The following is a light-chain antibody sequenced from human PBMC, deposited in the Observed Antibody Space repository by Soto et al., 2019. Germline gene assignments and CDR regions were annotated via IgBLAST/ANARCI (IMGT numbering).Light chain of an antibody. Sequence: QSVLTQPPSASGSPGQSVTISCTGTSSDVGDYNYVAWYQQYPGKAPKVMIYEVSKRPSGVPDRFSGSKSGNTASLTVSGLQAEDEADYYCSSYAGSNNYVFGTGTKVTVL. CDR1: SSDVGDYNY. CDR2: EVS. CDR3: SSYAGSNNYV. V-gene: IGLV2-8*01. J-gene: IGLJ1*01.